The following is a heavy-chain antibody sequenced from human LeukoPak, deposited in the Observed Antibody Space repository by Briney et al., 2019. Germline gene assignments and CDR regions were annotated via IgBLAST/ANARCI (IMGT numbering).Heavy chain of an antibody. V-gene: IGHV3-48*03. D-gene: IGHD4-23*01. CDR2: ISSSGSTI. CDR3: ASFTVVTLDAFDI. Sequence: HAGGSLRLSCAASGFTFSGYEMNWVRQAPGKGLEWVSYISSSGSTIYYADSVKGRFTISRDKAKNSLYLQMNSLRAEDTAVYYCASFTVVTLDAFDIWGQGTMVTVSS. J-gene: IGHJ3*02. CDR1: GFTFSGYE.